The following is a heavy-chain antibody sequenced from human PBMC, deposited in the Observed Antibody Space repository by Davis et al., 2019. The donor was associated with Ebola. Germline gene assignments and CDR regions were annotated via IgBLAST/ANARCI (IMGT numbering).Heavy chain of an antibody. CDR2: ISAYNGNT. D-gene: IGHD1-1*01. V-gene: IGHV1-18*01. J-gene: IGHJ4*02. Sequence: ASVKVSCKASGYTFTSYGISWVRQAPGQGLEWMGWISAYNGNTNYAQKLQGRVTMTTDTSTSTAYMELRSLRSDDTAVYYCARDRGTTSNRANSCYWGQGTLVTVSS. CDR3: ARDRGTTSNRANSCY. CDR1: GYTFTSYG.